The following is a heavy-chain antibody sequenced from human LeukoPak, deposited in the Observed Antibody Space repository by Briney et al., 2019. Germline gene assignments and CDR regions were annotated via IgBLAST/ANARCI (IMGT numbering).Heavy chain of an antibody. J-gene: IGHJ4*02. CDR1: GYTFSSYD. CDR3: ARGLDSI. V-gene: IGHV1-8*01. Sequence: ASVKVSCKASGYTFSSYDMNWVRQAPGQGLEWMGWMNPNSGNTGYAQKFQGRGTLTRKTTISTAYMELTSLSAEDTAVYFRARGLDSIWGQGTLVTVSS. D-gene: IGHD3-3*01. CDR2: MNPNSGNT.